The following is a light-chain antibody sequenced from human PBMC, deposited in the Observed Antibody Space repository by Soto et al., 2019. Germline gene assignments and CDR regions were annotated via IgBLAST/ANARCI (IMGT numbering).Light chain of an antibody. CDR2: LSS. CDR1: QNITTH. CDR3: QQYNTYSGT. V-gene: IGKV3-15*01. Sequence: IMMTQYLGALSLSAGDRATLSCMASQNITTHFAWIHQSPCQAPGVLIYLSSTRSTGVPTWFSGSESGTGITLAIDFLQSEDFATDDCQQYNTYSGTFGQGTKVDI. J-gene: IGKJ1*01.